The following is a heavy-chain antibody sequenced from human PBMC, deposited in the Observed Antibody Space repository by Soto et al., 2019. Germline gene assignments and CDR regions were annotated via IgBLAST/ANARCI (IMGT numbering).Heavy chain of an antibody. CDR1: GGSISSSSYY. CDR3: AGHWGFWSGYNFDY. V-gene: IGHV4-39*01. J-gene: IGHJ4*02. Sequence: QLQLQESGPGLVKPSETLSLTCAVSGGSISSSSYYWGWIRQPPGKGLEWIGNIYYSGTTYYNPSLKSRVTISVDTSKTQFSLRLSSVTAADTAVYYCAGHWGFWSGYNFDYWGQGTLVTVSS. D-gene: IGHD3-3*01. CDR2: IYYSGTT.